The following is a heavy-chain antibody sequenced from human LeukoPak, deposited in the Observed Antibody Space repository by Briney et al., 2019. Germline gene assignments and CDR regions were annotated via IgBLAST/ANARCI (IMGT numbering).Heavy chain of an antibody. Sequence: GASVKVSCKASGYTFTSYGISWVRQAPGQGLEWMGWISAYNGNTNYAQKLQGRVTMTTDTSTSTAYMELRSLRSDDTAVYYCARGREVTMIVEGPYFDYWGQGTLVTVSS. CDR2: ISAYNGNT. D-gene: IGHD3-22*01. CDR3: ARGREVTMIVEGPYFDY. V-gene: IGHV1-18*01. J-gene: IGHJ4*02. CDR1: GYTFTSYG.